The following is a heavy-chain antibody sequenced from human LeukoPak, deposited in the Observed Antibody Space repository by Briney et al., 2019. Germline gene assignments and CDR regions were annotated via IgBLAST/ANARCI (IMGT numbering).Heavy chain of an antibody. D-gene: IGHD2/OR15-2a*01. Sequence: SDTLCLTCTVSGGSISSYYWSWIRQPAGKGREWIGRIYTSGSTNYNPSLKSRVTMSVDTSKNQFSLKLSSVTAADTAVYSCAGTFYYHYMDVWGKGTTVTVSS. CDR1: GGSISSYY. J-gene: IGHJ6*03. CDR2: IYTSGST. V-gene: IGHV4-4*07. CDR3: AGTFYYHYMDV.